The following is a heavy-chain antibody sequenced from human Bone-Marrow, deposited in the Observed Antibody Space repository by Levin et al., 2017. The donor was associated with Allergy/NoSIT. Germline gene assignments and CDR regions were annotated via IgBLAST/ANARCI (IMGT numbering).Heavy chain of an antibody. J-gene: IGHJ5*02. Sequence: SETLSLTCAVYGGSFSGYYWSWIRQPPGKGLEWIGEINHSGSTNYNPSLKSRVTISVDTSKNQFSLKLSSVTAADTAVYYCARGPIHCSGGSCYSSSWFDPWGQGTLVTVSS. CDR1: GGSFSGYY. CDR3: ARGPIHCSGGSCYSSSWFDP. CDR2: INHSGST. V-gene: IGHV4-34*01. D-gene: IGHD2-15*01.